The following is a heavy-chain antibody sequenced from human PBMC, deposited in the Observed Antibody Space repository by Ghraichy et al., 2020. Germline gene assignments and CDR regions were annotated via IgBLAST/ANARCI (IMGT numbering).Heavy chain of an antibody. CDR1: GFTFSSYS. Sequence: GGSLRLSCAASGFTFSSYSMNWVRQAPGKGLEWVSSISSSSSYIYYADSVKGRFTISRDNAKNSLYLQMNSLRAEDTAVYYCARADDCDEKIYDFWSGYLYYYYGMDVWGQGTTVTVSS. CDR3: ARADDCDEKIYDFWSGYLYYYYGMDV. J-gene: IGHJ6*02. D-gene: IGHD3-3*01. V-gene: IGHV3-21*01. CDR2: ISSSSSYI.